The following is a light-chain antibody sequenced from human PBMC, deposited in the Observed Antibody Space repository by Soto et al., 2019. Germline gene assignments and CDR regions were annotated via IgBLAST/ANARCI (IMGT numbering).Light chain of an antibody. CDR1: QSVFYSSDSKNY. CDR2: WAS. Sequence: DIVMTQSPDSLAVSLGERATINCRSSQSVFYSSDSKNYLTWYQQKPGQPPKLLIYWASTRKSGVPDRFSGSGSGTDFTLTISSLQAEDVAVYYCQQYYALPYTFGQGTKLEIK. J-gene: IGKJ2*01. CDR3: QQYYALPYT. V-gene: IGKV4-1*01.